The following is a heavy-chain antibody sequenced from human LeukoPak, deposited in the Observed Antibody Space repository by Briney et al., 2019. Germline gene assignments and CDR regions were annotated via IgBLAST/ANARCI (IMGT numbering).Heavy chain of an antibody. CDR3: ASGFLDDFWSGHF. D-gene: IGHD3-3*01. J-gene: IGHJ4*02. CDR1: GFSFSTHW. CDR2: IKYDGSEK. V-gene: IGHV3-7*01. Sequence: GGSLRLSCAASGFSFSTHWMSWVRLAPGKGPERVANIKYDGSEKYYVDSVKGRFTISRDNAKTSLYLHMNSLRAEDTAVYYCASGFLDDFWSGHFWGQGTLVTVSS.